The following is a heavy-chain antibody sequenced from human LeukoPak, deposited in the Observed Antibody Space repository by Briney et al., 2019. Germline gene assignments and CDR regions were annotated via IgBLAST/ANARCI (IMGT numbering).Heavy chain of an antibody. CDR3: ARAAEPPKYSSSPYYFDY. D-gene: IGHD6-13*01. V-gene: IGHV1-2*02. CDR1: GYTFTGYY. CDR2: INPNSGGT. Sequence: ASVKVSCKASGYTFTGYYMHWVRQAPGQGLEWMGWINPNSGGTNYAQKFQGRVTMTRDTSISTAYMELSRLRSDDTAVYYCARAAEPPKYSSSPYYFDYWGQGTLVTVSP. J-gene: IGHJ4*02.